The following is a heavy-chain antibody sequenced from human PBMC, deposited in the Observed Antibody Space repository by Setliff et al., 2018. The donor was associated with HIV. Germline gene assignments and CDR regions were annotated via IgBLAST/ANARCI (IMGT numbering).Heavy chain of an antibody. CDR1: GYSFTNYW. D-gene: IGHD2-2*01. CDR3: ARASDPSLRMPPTNYYYYMDV. J-gene: IGHJ6*03. V-gene: IGHV5-51*01. Sequence: PGESLTISCKGSGYSFTNYWIAWVRQVSGKGLELMGIIFPADSDTRYSPSFQGQVTISADKSISTAYLQWSSLKASDSAVYYCARASDPSLRMPPTNYYYYMDVWGKGTKVTVSS. CDR2: IFPADSDT.